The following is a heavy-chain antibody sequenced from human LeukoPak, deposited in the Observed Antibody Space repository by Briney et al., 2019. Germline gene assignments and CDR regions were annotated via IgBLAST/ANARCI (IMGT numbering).Heavy chain of an antibody. Sequence: GGSLRLSCAASGFTFSSYAMHWVRQAPGKGLEWVSGISWNSGSIGYADSVKGRFTISRDNAKNSLYLQMNSLRAEDTALYYCAKATNDYGDYVWDYWGQGTLVTVSS. CDR1: GFTFSSYA. J-gene: IGHJ4*02. CDR2: ISWNSGSI. V-gene: IGHV3-9*01. D-gene: IGHD4-17*01. CDR3: AKATNDYGDYVWDY.